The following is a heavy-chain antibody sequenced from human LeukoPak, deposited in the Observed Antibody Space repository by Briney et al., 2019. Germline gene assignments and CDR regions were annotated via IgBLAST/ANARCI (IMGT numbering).Heavy chain of an antibody. CDR1: GFTFSSYW. J-gene: IGHJ5*02. CDR2: LNRDGSST. Sequence: GGSLRLSCAASGFTFSSYWMHWVRQAPGKGLVWVSRLNRDGSSTSYADSVKGRFTISRDNAKNTLYLHMNSLRAEDTAVYYCARDLSDLGIVATIRGWFDPWGQGTLVTVSS. CDR3: ARDLSDLGIVATIRGWFDP. D-gene: IGHD5-12*01. V-gene: IGHV3-74*01.